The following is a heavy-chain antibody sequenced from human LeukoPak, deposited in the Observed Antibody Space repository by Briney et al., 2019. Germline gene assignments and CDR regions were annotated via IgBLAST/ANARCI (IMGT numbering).Heavy chain of an antibody. CDR2: IRYDGSNK. CDR1: GFTFSSYG. J-gene: IGHJ6*03. V-gene: IGHV3-30*02. D-gene: IGHD2-2*01. CDR3: AKDLDCSSTSCLMDV. Sequence: GGSLRLSCAASGFTFSSYGMHWVRQAPGKGLEWVAFIRYDGSNKYYADSVKGRFTISRDNSKNTLYLQMNSLRAEDTAVYYCAKDLDCSSTSCLMDVWGKGTTVTVSS.